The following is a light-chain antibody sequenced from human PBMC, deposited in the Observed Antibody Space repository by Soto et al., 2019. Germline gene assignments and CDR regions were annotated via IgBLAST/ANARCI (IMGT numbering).Light chain of an antibody. CDR1: QGISSY. CDR2: AAS. V-gene: IGKV1-8*01. CDR3: QQYGSSGT. Sequence: AIRMTQSPSSLSASPGDRVTITCRASQGISSYLAWYQQKPGKAPKLLIYAASTLQSGVPSRFSGSGSGTDFTLTISRLEPEDFAVYYCQQYGSSGTFGQGTKVDIK. J-gene: IGKJ1*01.